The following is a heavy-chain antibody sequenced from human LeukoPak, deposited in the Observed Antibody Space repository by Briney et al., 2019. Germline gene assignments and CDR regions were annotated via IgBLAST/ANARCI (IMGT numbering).Heavy chain of an antibody. D-gene: IGHD2-2*02. CDR2: ISSSGSTI. CDR1: GFTFSDYY. CDR3: ARTPLGYCSSTSCYTRFFFDY. V-gene: IGHV3-11*04. J-gene: IGHJ4*02. Sequence: GSLRLSCAASGFTFSDYYMSWIRQAPGEGLEWVSYISSSGSTINYADSVKGRFTISRDNAKNSLYLQMNSLRAEDTAVYYCARTPLGYCSSTSCYTRFFFDYWGQGTLVTVSS.